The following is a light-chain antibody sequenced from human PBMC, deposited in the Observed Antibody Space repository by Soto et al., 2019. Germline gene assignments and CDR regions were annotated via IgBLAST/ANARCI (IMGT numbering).Light chain of an antibody. J-gene: IGKJ4*01. Sequence: EVVLTQSPATLSLSPGEKATLSCRASQDIKTYLGWYQQKPGQPPRLLIYDASNRASDFPARFSGSGSGTDFTLTIDTLEPDDFAIYYCQHRYNWPLTFGAGTKVEIK. CDR1: QDIKTY. CDR3: QHRYNWPLT. CDR2: DAS. V-gene: IGKV3-11*01.